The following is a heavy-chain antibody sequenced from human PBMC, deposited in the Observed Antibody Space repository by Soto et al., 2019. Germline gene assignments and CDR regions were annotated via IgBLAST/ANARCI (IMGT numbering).Heavy chain of an antibody. CDR3: ARALLSSVMVRRGLSYYYYGMDV. D-gene: IGHD5-18*01. Sequence: QVQLVQSGAEVKKPGSSVKVSCKASGGTFSSYAISWVRQAPGQGLEWMGGIIPIFGTANYAQKFQGRVTITADESTSTAYMELSSLRSEDTAVYYCARALLSSVMVRRGLSYYYYGMDVWGQGTTVTVSS. CDR1: GGTFSSYA. CDR2: IIPIFGTA. V-gene: IGHV1-69*01. J-gene: IGHJ6*02.